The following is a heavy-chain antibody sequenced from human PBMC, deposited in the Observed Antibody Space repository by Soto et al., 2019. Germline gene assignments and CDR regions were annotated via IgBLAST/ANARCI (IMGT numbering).Heavy chain of an antibody. CDR2: IYHSGST. Sequence: PSETLSLTCAVSGGSIRSGGYSWSWLRQPPGKGLERIGYIYHSGSTYYNPALKSRVTISVDRSKNQFSLKLSSVTAADTAVYYCARADYDFWSGYDPWGQGTLVTVSS. CDR1: GGSIRSGGYS. V-gene: IGHV4-30-2*01. J-gene: IGHJ5*02. D-gene: IGHD3-3*01. CDR3: ARADYDFWSGYDP.